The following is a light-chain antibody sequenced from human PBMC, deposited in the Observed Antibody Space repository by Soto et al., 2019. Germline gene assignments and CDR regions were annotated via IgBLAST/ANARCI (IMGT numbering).Light chain of an antibody. CDR3: QQYNNWPLFT. CDR2: GAS. CDR1: QTIKSN. Sequence: VMTQSPATLSVSPGERATLSCRASQTIKSNLAWYQQKSGQPPRLLIYGASIRATGIPVRFSGSGSGTEVTLTISSLQSEDSALYYCQQYNNWPLFTFGQGTKLEIK. J-gene: IGKJ2*01. V-gene: IGKV3-15*01.